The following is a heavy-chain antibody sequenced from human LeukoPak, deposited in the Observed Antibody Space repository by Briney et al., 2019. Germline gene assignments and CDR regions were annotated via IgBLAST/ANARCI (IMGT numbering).Heavy chain of an antibody. D-gene: IGHD5-24*01. CDR2: IDPDGSEK. V-gene: IGHV3-7*03. J-gene: IGHJ4*02. Sequence: GGSLRLSCAASGFTFNSYWMSWVRQAPGKGLEWVANIDPDGSEKQYGDSVKGRFTTSRDTSKNTVYLQMNSLRVEDTAMYYCTRDQMNYWGQGTLVTVSS. CDR3: TRDQMNY. CDR1: GFTFNSYW.